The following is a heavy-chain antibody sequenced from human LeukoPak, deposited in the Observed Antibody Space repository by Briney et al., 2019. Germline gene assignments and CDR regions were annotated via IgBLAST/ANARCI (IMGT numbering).Heavy chain of an antibody. J-gene: IGHJ3*01. V-gene: IGHV4-59*01. CDR1: SGSISPYH. CDR2: IYHSGTT. Sequence: PSETLSLTCTVSSGSISPYHWSWIRQPPGKGLEWIVYIYHSGTTDYNPSLNSRVTISVDTSRNQFSLSLASVTAADTALYYCARTSGIVGAIGPFDVWGQGTTVTVSS. D-gene: IGHD1-26*01. CDR3: ARTSGIVGAIGPFDV.